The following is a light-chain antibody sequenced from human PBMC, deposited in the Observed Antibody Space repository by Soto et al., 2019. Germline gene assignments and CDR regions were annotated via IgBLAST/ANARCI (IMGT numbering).Light chain of an antibody. CDR1: QNIQRW. CDR3: LQYHSDWT. J-gene: IGKJ1*01. CDR2: KAS. V-gene: IGKV1-5*03. Sequence: DTQMTQSPSTVSASVGDRITITCRASQNIQRWLAWYQQKPGKAPKLLIYKASSLERGVPSRFSAGGSGVEFTLNISSVQPEDFATYHCLQYHSDWTFGQGTKVDI.